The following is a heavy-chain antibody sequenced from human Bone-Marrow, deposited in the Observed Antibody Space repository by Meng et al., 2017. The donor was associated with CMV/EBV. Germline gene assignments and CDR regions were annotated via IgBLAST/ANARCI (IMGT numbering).Heavy chain of an antibody. CDR3: ARDLCGSGSYCFDY. CDR1: GYTFSNYG. D-gene: IGHD3-10*01. J-gene: IGHJ4*02. Sequence: ASVKVSCKASGYTFSNYGIGWVRRAPGQGLEWMGWINPTSGDTNSAQKFQGRVTMTRDTSISTAYMELSSLRSDDTAVYYCARDLCGSGSYCFDYWGQGTLVAVSS. V-gene: IGHV1-2*02. CDR2: INPTSGDT.